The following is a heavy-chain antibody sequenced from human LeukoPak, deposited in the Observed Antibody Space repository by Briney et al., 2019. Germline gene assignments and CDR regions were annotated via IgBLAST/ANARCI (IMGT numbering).Heavy chain of an antibody. Sequence: ASVKVSCKASGGTFSSYAISWVRQAPGQGLEWMGGIIPIFGTANYAQKFQGRVTITTDESTSTAYMELSSLRSEDTAVYYCARAGILTGYRLSYYYMDVWGKGTTVTVSS. CDR2: IIPIFGTA. J-gene: IGHJ6*03. CDR3: ARAGILTGYRLSYYYMDV. V-gene: IGHV1-69*05. D-gene: IGHD3-9*01. CDR1: GGTFSSYA.